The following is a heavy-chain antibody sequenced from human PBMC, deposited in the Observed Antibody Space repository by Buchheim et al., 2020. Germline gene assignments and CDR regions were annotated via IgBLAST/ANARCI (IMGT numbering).Heavy chain of an antibody. D-gene: IGHD5-12*01. CDR3: ANGYSGYDSA. CDR1: GFTFSRYG. J-gene: IGHJ5*02. Sequence: QVQLVESGGGVVQPGRSLRLSCAASGFTFSRYGMHWVRQAPGKGLEWVAVISYDGSNKYYADSVKGRFTISRDNSKNTMYLQMNSLRAEDTAVYYCANGYSGYDSAWGQGTL. CDR2: ISYDGSNK. V-gene: IGHV3-30*18.